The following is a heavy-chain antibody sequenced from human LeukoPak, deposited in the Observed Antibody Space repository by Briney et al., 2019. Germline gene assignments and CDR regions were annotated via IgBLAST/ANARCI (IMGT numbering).Heavy chain of an antibody. CDR1: GFTFSSYA. J-gene: IGHJ4*02. CDR3: ANPAYDSSGPFDY. Sequence: GGSLRLSCAASGFTFSSYAMSWVRQAPGKGLEWVSAISGSGGSIYYADSVKGRFTISRDNSKNTLYLQMNSLRAEDTAVYYCANPAYDSSGPFDYWGQGTLVTVSS. V-gene: IGHV3-23*01. CDR2: ISGSGGSI. D-gene: IGHD3-22*01.